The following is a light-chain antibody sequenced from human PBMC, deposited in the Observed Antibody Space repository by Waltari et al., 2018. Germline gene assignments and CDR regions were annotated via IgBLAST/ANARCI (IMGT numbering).Light chain of an antibody. CDR1: SSNIESNY. CDR2: RNN. Sequence: QSVLTPPPPAPGTPGPPVPSPCFGSSSNIESNYVYWYPQFPGTAPKPLIYRNNQRPSGVPDRISGSKTGTSASLAISGLRSEDESDYYCSTWDDTLSGPVFGGGTKLTVL. J-gene: IGLJ3*02. V-gene: IGLV1-47*01. CDR3: STWDDTLSGPV.